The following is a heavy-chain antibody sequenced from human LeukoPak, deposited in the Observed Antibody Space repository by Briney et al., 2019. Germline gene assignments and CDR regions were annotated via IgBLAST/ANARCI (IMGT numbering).Heavy chain of an antibody. CDR3: ASLGYGDYPLPFDI. Sequence: GRSLRLSCAASGFTFSSYGMHWARQAPGKGLEWVAVIWYDGSNKYYADSVKGRFTISRDNSKNTLYLQMNSLRAEDTAVYYCASLGYGDYPLPFDIWGQGTMVAVSS. D-gene: IGHD4-17*01. CDR2: IWYDGSNK. CDR1: GFTFSSYG. V-gene: IGHV3-33*01. J-gene: IGHJ3*02.